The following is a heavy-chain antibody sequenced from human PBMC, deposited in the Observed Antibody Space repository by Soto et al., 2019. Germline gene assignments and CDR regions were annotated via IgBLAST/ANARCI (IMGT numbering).Heavy chain of an antibody. CDR2: MNPNSGNT. J-gene: IGHJ6*02. Sequence: QVQLVQSGAEVKKPGASVKVSCKASGYTFTSYDINWVRQATGQGLEWMGWMNPNSGNTGYAQKFQGRVTMTRNTDISTAYMELSSLRSEDTTVYYCARDLAALYGMDVWGQGTTVTVSS. V-gene: IGHV1-8*01. CDR3: ARDLAALYGMDV. D-gene: IGHD6-6*01. CDR1: GYTFTSYD.